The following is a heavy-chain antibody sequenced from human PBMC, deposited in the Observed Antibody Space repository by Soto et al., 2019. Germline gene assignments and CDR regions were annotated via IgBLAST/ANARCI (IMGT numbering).Heavy chain of an antibody. CDR2: IKQDGSEK. V-gene: IGHV3-7*01. Sequence: GGSLRLSCAASGFTFSSYWMSWVRQAPGKGLEWVANIKQDGSEKYYVDSVKGRFTISRDNAKNSLYLQMNSLRAEDTAVYYCARSNFDDCSGGSCELYFDYWGQGTLVTVSS. D-gene: IGHD2-15*01. J-gene: IGHJ4*02. CDR1: GFTFSSYW. CDR3: ARSNFDDCSGGSCELYFDY.